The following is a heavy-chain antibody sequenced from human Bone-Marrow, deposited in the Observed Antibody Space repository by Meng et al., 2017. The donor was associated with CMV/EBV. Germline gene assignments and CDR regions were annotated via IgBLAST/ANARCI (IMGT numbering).Heavy chain of an antibody. D-gene: IGHD5/OR15-5a*01. CDR2: ISSGSHAI. CDR1: GFTFSSYH. V-gene: IGHV3-48*01. CDR3: AKDSTRNRYYFDY. J-gene: IGHJ4*02. Sequence: GESLKISCAASGFTFSSYHMNWVRQAPGKGLEWVSYISSGSHAIYYADSVKGRFTISRDNSKNTLYLQMNSLRAEDTAVYYCAKDSTRNRYYFDYWGQGTLVTGSS.